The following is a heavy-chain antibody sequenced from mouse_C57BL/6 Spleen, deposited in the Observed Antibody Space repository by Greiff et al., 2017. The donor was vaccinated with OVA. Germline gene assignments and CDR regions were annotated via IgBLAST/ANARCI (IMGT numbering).Heavy chain of an antibody. CDR1: GYTFTSYG. J-gene: IGHJ2*01. V-gene: IGHV1-81*01. CDR2: IYPRSGNT. Sequence: QLVESGAELARPGASVKLSCKASGYTFTSYGISWVKQRTGQGLEWIVEIYPRSGNTYYNEKFKGKATLTADKSSSTAYMELRSLTSEDSAVYFCARGTTVVAKDYWGQGTTLTVSS. CDR3: ARGTTVVAKDY. D-gene: IGHD1-1*01.